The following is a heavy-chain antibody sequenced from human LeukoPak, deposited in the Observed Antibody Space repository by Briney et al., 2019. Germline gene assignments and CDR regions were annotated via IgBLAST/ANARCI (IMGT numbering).Heavy chain of an antibody. CDR2: ISSSSSYI. D-gene: IGHD2-2*01. J-gene: IGHJ3*02. CDR1: GFTFSSYS. Sequence: GGSLRLSCAASGFTFSSYSMNWVRQAPGKGLEWVSSISSSSSYIYYADSVKGRFTISRDNAKNSLYLQMNSLRAEDTAVYYCARVGYCSSTSCYKGGAFDIWGQGTMVTVSS. CDR3: ARVGYCSSTSCYKGGAFDI. V-gene: IGHV3-21*01.